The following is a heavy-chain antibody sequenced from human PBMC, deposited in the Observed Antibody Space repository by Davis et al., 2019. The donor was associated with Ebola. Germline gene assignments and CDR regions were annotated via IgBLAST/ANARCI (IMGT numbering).Heavy chain of an antibody. CDR2: IYHSGST. CDR3: ARGGYSYGSLDY. D-gene: IGHD5-18*01. Sequence: SETLSLTCTVSGYSISNGFSWGWIRQPPGKGLEWIGYIYHSGSTYYNPSLKSRVTISVDRSKNQFSLKLSSVTAADTAVYYCARGGYSYGSLDYWGQGTLVTVSS. V-gene: IGHV4-38-2*02. J-gene: IGHJ4*02. CDR1: GYSISNGFS.